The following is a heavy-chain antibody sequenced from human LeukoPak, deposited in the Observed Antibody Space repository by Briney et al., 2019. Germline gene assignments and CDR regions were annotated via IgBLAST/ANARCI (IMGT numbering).Heavy chain of an antibody. D-gene: IGHD1-26*01. Sequence: SETLSLTCAVYGGPFSGYYWSWIRQPPGKGLEWIGEINHSGSTNYNPSLKSRVTISVDTSKNQFSLNLSSVTAADTAVYYCARVGSGSYFLKTNYYYGMDVWGQGTTVTVSS. J-gene: IGHJ6*02. CDR1: GGPFSGYY. CDR3: ARVGSGSYFLKTNYYYGMDV. V-gene: IGHV4-34*01. CDR2: INHSGST.